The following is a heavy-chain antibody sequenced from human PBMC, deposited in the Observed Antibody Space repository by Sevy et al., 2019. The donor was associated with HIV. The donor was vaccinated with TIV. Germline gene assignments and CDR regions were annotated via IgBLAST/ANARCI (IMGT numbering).Heavy chain of an antibody. D-gene: IGHD4-17*01. Sequence: GGSLRLSCAASGFTFSSYGMHWVRQAPGKGLEWVAVIWYDGSNKYYADSVKGRFTISRDNSKNTLYLQMNSLRAEDTAVYYCARSSLHYGALISFDYWGQGTLVTVSS. J-gene: IGHJ4*02. CDR2: IWYDGSNK. CDR1: GFTFSSYG. CDR3: ARSSLHYGALISFDY. V-gene: IGHV3-33*01.